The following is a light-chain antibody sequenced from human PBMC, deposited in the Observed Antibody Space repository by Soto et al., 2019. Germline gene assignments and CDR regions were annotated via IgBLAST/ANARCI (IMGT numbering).Light chain of an antibody. Sequence: IVLTQSPGPLSLSPGERATLSCRASQSVSSSYLAWYQQKPGQAPRLLIYGASSRATRIPDRFSSSGSGTDFTLTISRLEPEAFAVYYCQQYGSSPTMFTFGQGTKLEIK. CDR3: QQYGSSPTMFT. CDR2: GAS. J-gene: IGKJ2*01. V-gene: IGKV3-20*01. CDR1: QSVSSSY.